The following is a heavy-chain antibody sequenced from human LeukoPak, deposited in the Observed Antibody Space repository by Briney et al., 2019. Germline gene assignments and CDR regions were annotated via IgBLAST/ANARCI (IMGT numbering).Heavy chain of an antibody. V-gene: IGHV3-7*01. D-gene: IGHD3-10*02. CDR1: GFTFRGYW. CDR3: AELGITMIGGV. J-gene: IGHJ6*04. CDR2: IKQDGSEK. Sequence: GGSLRLSCSDSGFTFRGYWMSWVRQAPGKGLEWVANIKQDGSEKYYVDSVKGRFTISRDNAKKSLYLQMNSLRAEDTAVYYCAELGITMIGGVWGKGTTVTISS.